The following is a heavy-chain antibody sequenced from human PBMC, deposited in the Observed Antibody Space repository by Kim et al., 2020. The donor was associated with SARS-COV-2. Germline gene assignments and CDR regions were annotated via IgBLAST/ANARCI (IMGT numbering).Heavy chain of an antibody. CDR1: GGSISSSSYY. CDR2: IYYSGST. D-gene: IGHD3-10*01. CDR3: ASGLDYYGSGSYGDWFDP. V-gene: IGHV4-39*01. J-gene: IGHJ5*02. Sequence: SETLSLTCTVSGGSISSSSYYWGWIRQPPGKGLEWIGSIYYSGSTYYNPSLKSRVTISVDTSKNQFSLKLSSVTAADTAVYYCASGLDYYGSGSYGDWFDPWGQGTLVTVSS.